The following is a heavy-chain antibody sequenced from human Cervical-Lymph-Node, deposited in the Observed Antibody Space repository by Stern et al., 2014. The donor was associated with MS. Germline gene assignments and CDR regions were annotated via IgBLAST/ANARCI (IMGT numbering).Heavy chain of an antibody. J-gene: IGHJ2*01. V-gene: IGHV1-3*01. D-gene: IGHD1-26*01. Sequence: QVQLVESGAEVKKPGASVRVSCKASGYTFTSYAIHWVRQAPGQSLEWMGWINAGNGNTGYSQKFQGRVTITRDTSANIVYMDLSSLRSEDTAIYYCARCGMRGPHDWYFALWGRGTLVTVSS. CDR1: GYTFTSYA. CDR3: ARCGMRGPHDWYFAL. CDR2: INAGNGNT.